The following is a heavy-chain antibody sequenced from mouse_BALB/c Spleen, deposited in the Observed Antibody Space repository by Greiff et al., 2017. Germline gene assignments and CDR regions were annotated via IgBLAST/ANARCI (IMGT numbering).Heavy chain of an antibody. D-gene: IGHD2-1*01. CDR3: TRDYGILYYYAMDY. CDR1: GYTFTSYW. V-gene: IGHV1-5*01. J-gene: IGHJ4*01. Sequence: EVQLQESGTVLARPGASVKMSCKASGYTFTSYWMHWVKQRPGQGLEWIGAIYPGNSDTSYNQKFKGKAKLTAVTSTSTAYMELSSLTNEDSAVYYCTRDYGILYYYAMDYWGQGTSVTVSS. CDR2: IYPGNSDT.